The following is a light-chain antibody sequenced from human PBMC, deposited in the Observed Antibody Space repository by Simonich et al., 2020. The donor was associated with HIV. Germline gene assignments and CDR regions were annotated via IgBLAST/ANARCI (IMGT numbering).Light chain of an antibody. CDR3: QQYYSTPHT. CDR1: QSVLYISNNKNH. Sequence: DIVMTQSPNSLAVSLGERATINCKSSQSVLYISNNKNHLAWYQQKPRQPPKLLIYWASTRESGVPDRFSGSGSGTDFTLTISSLQAEDVAVYYCQQYYSTPHTFGQGTKLEIK. V-gene: IGKV4-1*01. CDR2: WAS. J-gene: IGKJ2*01.